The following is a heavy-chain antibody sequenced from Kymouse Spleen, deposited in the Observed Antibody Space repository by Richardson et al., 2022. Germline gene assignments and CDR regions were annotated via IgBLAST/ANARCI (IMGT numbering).Heavy chain of an antibody. D-gene: IGHD6-19*01. CDR3: ARGPSSGWQEYFDL. J-gene: IGHJ2*01. CDR1: GGSFSGYY. Sequence: QVQLQQWGAGLLKPSETLSLTCAVYGGSFSGYYWSWIRQPPGKGLEWIGEINHSGSTNYNPSLKSRVTISVDTSKNQFSLKLSSVTAADTAVYYCARGPSSGWQEYFDLWGRGTLVTVSS. CDR2: INHSGST. V-gene: IGHV4-34*01.